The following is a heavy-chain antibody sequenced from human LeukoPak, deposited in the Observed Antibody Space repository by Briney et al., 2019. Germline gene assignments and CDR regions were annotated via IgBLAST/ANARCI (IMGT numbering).Heavy chain of an antibody. D-gene: IGHD6-13*01. CDR1: GYTFTGHY. Sequence: GASVKVSCKASGYTFTGHYIHWVRQAPGQGLEWMGWINPKNAGTNYAQEFQGRVTMTRDTSTGTAYMELSRLRSDDTAVYYCARTLYIAAAPGGFDYWGQGTLVAVSS. J-gene: IGHJ4*02. CDR2: INPKNAGT. CDR3: ARTLYIAAAPGGFDY. V-gene: IGHV1-2*02.